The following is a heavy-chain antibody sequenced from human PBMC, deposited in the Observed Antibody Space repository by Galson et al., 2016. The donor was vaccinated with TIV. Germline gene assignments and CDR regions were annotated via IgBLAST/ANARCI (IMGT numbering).Heavy chain of an antibody. V-gene: IGHV4-39*01. CDR1: GGSISSTSYY. J-gene: IGHJ5*02. CDR3: ATYCSSTTCLFDP. D-gene: IGHD2-2*01. CDR2: IYYSGSA. Sequence: SETLSLTCTVSGGSISSTSYYWGWIRQPPGKGLKWIGNIYYSGSAYYNPSLKSRVTISVDTSKNQFSLKLSSVTAADTAVYYCATYCSSTTCLFDPWGQGTLVTVSS.